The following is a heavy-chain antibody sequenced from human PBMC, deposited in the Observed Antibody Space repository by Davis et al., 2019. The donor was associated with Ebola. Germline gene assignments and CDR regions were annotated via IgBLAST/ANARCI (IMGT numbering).Heavy chain of an antibody. J-gene: IGHJ3*02. CDR1: GYTFTGYY. CDR3: ARMGGHSSGWPIDAFDI. V-gene: IGHV1-2*02. Sequence: AASVTVSCKASGYTFTGYYMHWVRQAPGQGLEWMGWINPNSGGTNYAQKFQGRVTMTRDTSISTAYMALSRLRSDDTAVYYCARMGGHSSGWPIDAFDIWGQGTMVTVSS. CDR2: INPNSGGT. D-gene: IGHD6-19*01.